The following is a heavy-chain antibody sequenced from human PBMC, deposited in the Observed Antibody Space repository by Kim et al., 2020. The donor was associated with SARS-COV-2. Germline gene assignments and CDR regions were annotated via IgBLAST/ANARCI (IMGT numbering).Heavy chain of an antibody. D-gene: IGHD3-16*02. J-gene: IGHJ4*02. CDR3: ARGTIMITFGGVIASYYFDY. CDR1: GGSISSYY. CDR2: IYYSGST. V-gene: IGHV4-59*01. Sequence: SETLSLTCTVSGGSISSYYWSWIRQPPGKGLEWIGYIYYSGSTNYNPSLKSRVTISVDTSKNQFSLKLSSVTAADTAVYYCARGTIMITFGGVIASYYFDYWGQGTLVTVSS.